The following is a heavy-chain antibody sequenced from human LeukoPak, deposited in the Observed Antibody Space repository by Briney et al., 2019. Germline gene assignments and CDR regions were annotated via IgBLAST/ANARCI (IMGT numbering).Heavy chain of an antibody. Sequence: ASETPSLTCTVSGGSISSSSYYWGWIRQPPGRGLEWIGSIYYSGSTYYNPSLKSRVTISVDTSKNQFSLKLSSVTAADTAVYYCAVGEDYFDYWGQGTLVTVSS. CDR3: AVGEDYFDY. CDR2: IYYSGST. CDR1: GGSISSSSYY. V-gene: IGHV4-39*05. J-gene: IGHJ4*02. D-gene: IGHD3-10*01.